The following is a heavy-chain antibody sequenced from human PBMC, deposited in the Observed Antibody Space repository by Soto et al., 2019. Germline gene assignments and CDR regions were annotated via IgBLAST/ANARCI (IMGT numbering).Heavy chain of an antibody. CDR2: IYSRGNT. Sequence: SETLSLTCTVSGGSISSDYWSWIRQSPGKGLEWIGYIYSRGNTNYNPSLKSRVTISVDTSKTQFSLNLSSVTAADTAVYYCARGRPRDFYGLDVWGQGTTVTVSS. V-gene: IGHV4-59*01. CDR3: ARGRPRDFYGLDV. J-gene: IGHJ6*02. CDR1: GGSISSDY.